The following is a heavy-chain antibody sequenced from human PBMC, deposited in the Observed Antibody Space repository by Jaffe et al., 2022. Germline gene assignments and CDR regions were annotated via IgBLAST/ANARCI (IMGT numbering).Heavy chain of an antibody. CDR2: ISAYNGNT. CDR1: GYTFTSYG. Sequence: QVQLVQSGAEVKKPGASVKVSCKASGYTFTSYGISWVRQAPGQGLEWMGWISAYNGNTNYAQKLQGRVTMTTDTSTSTAYMELRSLRSDDTAVYYCARHPTGYSSGWYSGYLFDYWGQGTLVTVSS. CDR3: ARHPTGYSSGWYSGYLFDY. D-gene: IGHD6-19*01. V-gene: IGHV1-18*01. J-gene: IGHJ4*02.